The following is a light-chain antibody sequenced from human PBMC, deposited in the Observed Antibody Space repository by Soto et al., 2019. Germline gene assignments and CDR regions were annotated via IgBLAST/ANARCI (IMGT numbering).Light chain of an antibody. CDR1: SSDVGSYNY. V-gene: IGLV2-14*03. CDR2: DVS. CDR3: SSYTTTGTLV. J-gene: IGLJ1*01. Sequence: QSALTQPASVSGSPGQSIIISCTGTSSDVGSYNYVACYQHHPGKAPKFMIYDVSNRPSGVSNRFSGSKSGHTASLTISGLQAEDEADYYCSSYTTTGTLVFGSGTQLTVL.